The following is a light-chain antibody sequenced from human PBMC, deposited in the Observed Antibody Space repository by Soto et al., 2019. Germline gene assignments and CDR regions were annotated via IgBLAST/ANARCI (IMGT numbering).Light chain of an antibody. J-gene: IGLJ1*01. CDR2: SNY. CDR3: PACDASLDGYV. Sequence: QSVLTQPPSASGTPGQRVTISCSGSSSNIGSKTVHWYQQLPGTTPKLLIYSNYQRPSGVPDRFSVFNSGTSAALPISGLVSEYEAYYNCPACDASLDGYVLGNGTKRTVL. V-gene: IGLV1-44*01. CDR1: SSNIGSKT.